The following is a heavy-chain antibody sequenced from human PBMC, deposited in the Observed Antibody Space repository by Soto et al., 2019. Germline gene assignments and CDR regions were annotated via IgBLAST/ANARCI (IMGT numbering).Heavy chain of an antibody. CDR3: AREILAVIGKIRLFGP. V-gene: IGHV3-74*01. D-gene: IGHD6-19*01. J-gene: IGHJ5*02. Sequence: GGSLRLSCAASGFTFTSHWMHWVRQAPGKGPVWASRINGDGSSISYADSVKGRFTISRDNAKNTLYLQMNSLRAEDTAVYYCAREILAVIGKIRLFGPWGQGTLVTVSS. CDR1: GFTFTSHW. CDR2: INGDGSSI.